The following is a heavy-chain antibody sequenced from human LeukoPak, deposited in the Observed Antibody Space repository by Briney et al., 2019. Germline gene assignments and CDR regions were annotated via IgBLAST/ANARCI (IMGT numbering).Heavy chain of an antibody. CDR2: IKQDGSEK. J-gene: IGHJ3*02. CDR3: ANAVAGGAFDI. CDR1: GFTFSSYW. Sequence: GGSLRLSCAASGFTFSSYWMSWVRQAPGKGLEWVANIKQDGSEKYYVDSAKGRFTISRDNAKNSLYLQMNSLRAEDTAVYYCANAVAGGAFDIWGQGTMVTVSS. V-gene: IGHV3-7*01. D-gene: IGHD6-19*01.